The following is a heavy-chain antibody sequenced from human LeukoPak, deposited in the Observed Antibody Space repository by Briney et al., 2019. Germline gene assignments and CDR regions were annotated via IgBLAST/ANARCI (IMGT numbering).Heavy chain of an antibody. V-gene: IGHV1-69*13. J-gene: IGHJ4*02. CDR3: AGDTRITAAEYTFDY. CDR1: GGTFSSDT. Sequence: SVTVACKAAGGTFSSDTISWVRQAPGGGREWMGGFIPIFGTANYAQKFQGRVPITADESTRTAYMELSSMRSEDTAVYYCAGDTRITAAEYTFDYWGQGTLVTVSS. D-gene: IGHD6-13*01. CDR2: FIPIFGTA.